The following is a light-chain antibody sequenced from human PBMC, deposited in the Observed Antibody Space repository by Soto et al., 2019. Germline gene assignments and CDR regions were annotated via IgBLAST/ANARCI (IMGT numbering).Light chain of an antibody. V-gene: IGKV3-20*01. CDR1: QSVSSSY. CDR3: QQYGSSPLT. Sequence: EIVLTQSPGTVSLSPGERATLSCRASQSVSSSYLAWYQQKPGQAPRFLIYGASSRATGIPDRFSGSGSGTEFTLTISRLEPEDFAVYYCQQYGSSPLTFGGGTKVEIK. CDR2: GAS. J-gene: IGKJ4*01.